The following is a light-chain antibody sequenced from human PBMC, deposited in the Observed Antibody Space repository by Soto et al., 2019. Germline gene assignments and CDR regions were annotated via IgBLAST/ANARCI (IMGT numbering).Light chain of an antibody. CDR1: SSDVGGYNY. J-gene: IGLJ1*01. CDR3: TSYTGSTTLV. Sequence: QSALTQPASVSGSPGQSITISCTGTSSDVGGYNYASWYQQHPGKAPKLMIYEVSNRPSGVSTRFSGSKSGNTASLTISGLQAEDEADYYCTSYTGSTTLVFGTGTKVTVL. V-gene: IGLV2-14*01. CDR2: EVS.